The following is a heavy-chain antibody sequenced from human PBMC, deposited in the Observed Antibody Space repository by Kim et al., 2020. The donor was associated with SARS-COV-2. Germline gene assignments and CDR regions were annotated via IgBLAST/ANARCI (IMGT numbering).Heavy chain of an antibody. CDR2: IWYDGTNQ. CDR3: AKDPYTTSSGYFEY. CDR1: GFAFSRHG. V-gene: IGHV3-30*02. J-gene: IGHJ4*02. D-gene: IGHD1-26*01. Sequence: GGSLRLSCAASGFAFSRHGMHWVRQTPDKGLEWLATIWYDGTNQYYAESVEGRFSISRDNSKNTMFLQMNSLRVEDTAVYYCAKDPYTTSSGYFEYWCQGTLVTVSS.